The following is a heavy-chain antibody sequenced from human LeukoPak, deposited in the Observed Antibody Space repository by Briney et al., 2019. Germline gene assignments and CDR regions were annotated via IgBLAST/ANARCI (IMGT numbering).Heavy chain of an antibody. CDR1: GFTLSSYA. CDR2: ISGSGGST. J-gene: IGHJ3*02. V-gene: IGHV3-23*01. Sequence: PGGSLRLSCAASGFTLSSYAMSWVRQAPGKGLEWVSAISGSGGSTYYADSVKGRFTISRDNSKNTLYLQMNSLRAEDTAVYYCAKDLNPSPIAVFNGAFDIWGQGTMVTVSS. CDR3: AKDLNPSPIAVFNGAFDI. D-gene: IGHD6-19*01.